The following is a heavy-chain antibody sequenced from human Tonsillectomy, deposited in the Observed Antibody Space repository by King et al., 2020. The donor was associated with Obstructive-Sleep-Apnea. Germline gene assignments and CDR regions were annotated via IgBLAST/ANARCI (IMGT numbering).Heavy chain of an antibody. Sequence: VQLQESGPGLVKPSETLSLTCTVSGGSISSYYWSWIRQPPGKGLEWIGYIYYSGSTNYNPSLKIRVTISVDTSKNQFSLKLSSVTAADTAVYYCARGRFVVVPAATPFDYWGQGTLVTVSS. J-gene: IGHJ4*02. V-gene: IGHV4-59*01. CDR2: IYYSGST. CDR3: ARGRFVVVPAATPFDY. CDR1: GGSISSYY. D-gene: IGHD2-2*01.